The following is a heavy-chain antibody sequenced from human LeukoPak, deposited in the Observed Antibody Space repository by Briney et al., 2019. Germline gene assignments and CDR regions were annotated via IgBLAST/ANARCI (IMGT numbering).Heavy chain of an antibody. J-gene: IGHJ3*01. CDR3: ARGRGYCSGGSCYLTN. V-gene: IGHV4-34*01. D-gene: IGHD2-15*01. CDR2: INHSGST. Sequence: SETLSLTCAVYGGSFSGYYWSWIRQPPGKGLEWIGEINHSGSTNYNPSLKSRATISVDTSKNQFSLKLSSVTAADTAVYYCARGRGYCSGGSCYLTNWGQGTMVTVSS. CDR1: GGSFSGYY.